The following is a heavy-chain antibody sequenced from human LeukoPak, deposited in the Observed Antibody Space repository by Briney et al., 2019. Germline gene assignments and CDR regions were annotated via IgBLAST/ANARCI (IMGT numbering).Heavy chain of an antibody. CDR1: GFTFSSYA. J-gene: IGHJ4*02. D-gene: IGHD2-8*01. Sequence: GRSLRLSCAPSGFTFSSYAMHWVRQAPGKGLEWVAVISYDGSNKYYADSVKGRFTISRDNSKNTLYLQMNSLRAEDTAVYYCARDFSGYCTNGVCYYFDYWGQGTLVTVSS. CDR2: ISYDGSNK. CDR3: ARDFSGYCTNGVCYYFDY. V-gene: IGHV3-30*01.